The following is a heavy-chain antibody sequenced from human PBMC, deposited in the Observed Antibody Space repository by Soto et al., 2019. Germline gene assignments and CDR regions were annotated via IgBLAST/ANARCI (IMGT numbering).Heavy chain of an antibody. J-gene: IGHJ2*01. D-gene: IGHD5-12*01. V-gene: IGHV3-33*01. Sequence: PGGSLRLSCAASGFTFSSYGMHWVRQAPGKGLEWVAVIWYDGSNKYYAGSVKGRFTISRDNSKNTLYLQMNSLRAEDTAVYYCARAGYARNLVRWYFDLWGRGTLVTVSS. CDR2: IWYDGSNK. CDR1: GFTFSSYG. CDR3: ARAGYARNLVRWYFDL.